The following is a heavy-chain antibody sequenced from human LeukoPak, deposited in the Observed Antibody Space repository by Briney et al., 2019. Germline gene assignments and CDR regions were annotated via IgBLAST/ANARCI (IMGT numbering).Heavy chain of an antibody. CDR1: GCSFTSYW. V-gene: IGHV5-51*01. D-gene: IGHD5-18*01. CDR3: ARRTAVLSDYYYYYMDV. Sequence: GESLKISCKGSGCSFTSYWIGWVRQMPGKGLEWMGIIYPGDSDTRYSPSFQGQVTISADKSISTAYLQWSSLKASDTATYYCARRTAVLSDYYYYYMDVWGKGTTVTVSS. J-gene: IGHJ6*03. CDR2: IYPGDSDT.